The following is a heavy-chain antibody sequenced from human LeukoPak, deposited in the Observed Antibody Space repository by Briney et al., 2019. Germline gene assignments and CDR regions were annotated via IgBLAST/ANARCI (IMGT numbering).Heavy chain of an antibody. D-gene: IGHD5-18*01. CDR3: ARADTYLDY. CDR2: IYYSGST. V-gene: IGHV4-30-4*08. Sequence: SETLSLTCAVYGGSFSGYYWNWIRQPPGKGLEWIGNIYYSGSTSYNPSLKSRVTISIDTSKNQFSLNLNSVTAADTAVYYCARADTYLDYWGQGILVTVSS. CDR1: GGSFSGYY. J-gene: IGHJ4*02.